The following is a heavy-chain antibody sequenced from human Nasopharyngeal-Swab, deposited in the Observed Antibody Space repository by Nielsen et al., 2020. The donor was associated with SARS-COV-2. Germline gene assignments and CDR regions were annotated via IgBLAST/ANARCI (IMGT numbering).Heavy chain of an antibody. D-gene: IGHD5-24*01. J-gene: IGHJ6*02. Sequence: PGKALEWLAHFFSTGEPSYSSSLKRRLTVSEDTSKSQVVLTMTNMDPADTATYYCARKMYYFHAMHVWGQGTTVTVSS. CDR3: ARKMYYFHAMHV. V-gene: IGHV2-26*01. CDR2: FFSTGEP.